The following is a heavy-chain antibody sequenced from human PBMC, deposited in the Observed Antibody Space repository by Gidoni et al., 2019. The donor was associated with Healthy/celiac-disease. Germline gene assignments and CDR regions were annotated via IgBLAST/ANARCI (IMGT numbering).Heavy chain of an antibody. CDR3: AKDGWGYCSSTSCVPEY. CDR2: ISYDGSNK. V-gene: IGHV3-30*18. Sequence: QVQLVESGGGVVQPGRSLRLSCAASGFTFSRYGMHWVRQAPGKGLEWVAVISYDGSNKYYADSVKGRFTISRDNSKNTLYLQMNSLRAEDTAVYYCAKDGWGYCSSTSCVPEYWGQGTLVTVSS. D-gene: IGHD2-2*01. J-gene: IGHJ4*02. CDR1: GFTFSRYG.